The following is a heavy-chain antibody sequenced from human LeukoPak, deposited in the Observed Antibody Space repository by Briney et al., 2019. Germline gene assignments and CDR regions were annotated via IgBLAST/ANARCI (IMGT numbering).Heavy chain of an antibody. CDR3: AREHCSSSSCHLHY. V-gene: IGHV3-7*01. CDR2: IKQDGSEK. Sequence: PGGSLRLSCAASGFTFSSYWMSWVRQAPGKGLEWVANIKQDGSEKYYVNSVRGRFSISRDNAKNSLYLQMNSLRAEDTAVYYCAREHCSSSSCHLHYWGQGTLVTVSS. D-gene: IGHD2-2*01. CDR1: GFTFSSYW. J-gene: IGHJ4*02.